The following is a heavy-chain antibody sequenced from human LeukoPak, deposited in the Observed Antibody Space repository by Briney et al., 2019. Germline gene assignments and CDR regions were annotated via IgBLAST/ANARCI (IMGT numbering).Heavy chain of an antibody. V-gene: IGHV3-23*01. CDR2: ISGSGGST. Sequence: GGSLRVSCAASGFTFSSYVMSWVRQAPGKGLEWVSGISGSGGSTYYADSVKGRFTISRDNSKNTLFLQMNSLRDEDTAIYYCATTLVRTSSYVDVWGKGTTVTVSS. CDR3: ATTLVRTSSYVDV. CDR1: GFTFSSYV. J-gene: IGHJ6*03.